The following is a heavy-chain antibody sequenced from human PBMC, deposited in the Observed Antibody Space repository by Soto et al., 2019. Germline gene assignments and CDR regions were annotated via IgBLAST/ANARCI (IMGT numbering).Heavy chain of an antibody. CDR3: ARTSAAGKYYYGMDV. V-gene: IGHV5-51*01. CDR1: GYSFTSYW. CDR2: IYPGDSDT. Sequence: GESLKISCKGSGYSFTSYWIGWMRQMPGKGLEWMGIIYPGDSDTRYSPSFQGQVTISADKSISTAYLQWSSLKASDTAMYYCARTSAAGKYYYGMDVWGQGTTVTVS. J-gene: IGHJ6*02. D-gene: IGHD6-13*01.